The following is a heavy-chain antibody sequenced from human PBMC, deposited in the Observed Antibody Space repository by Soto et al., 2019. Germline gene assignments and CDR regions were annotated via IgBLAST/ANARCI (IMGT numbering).Heavy chain of an antibody. Sequence: ASVKVSCKASGYTFTSYGISWVRQAPGQGLEWMGWISAYNGNTNYAQKLQGRVTMTTDTSTSTAYMGLRSLRSDDTAVYYCVILIVVVPAAAKPGDYWGQGTLVTVSS. CDR1: GYTFTSYG. J-gene: IGHJ4*02. CDR2: ISAYNGNT. V-gene: IGHV1-18*01. CDR3: VILIVVVPAAAKPGDY. D-gene: IGHD2-2*01.